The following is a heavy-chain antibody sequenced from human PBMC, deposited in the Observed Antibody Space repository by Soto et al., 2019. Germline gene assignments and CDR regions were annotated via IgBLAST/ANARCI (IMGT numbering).Heavy chain of an antibody. J-gene: IGHJ2*01. CDR1: GFTFSDYY. D-gene: IGHD3-9*01. CDR3: ARVIFYGIPNWYFDL. Sequence: GGSLRLSCAASGFTFSDYYMSWIRQAPGKGLEWVSYISSSSSYTNYADSVKGRFTISRDNAKNSLYLQMNSLRAEDTAVYYSARVIFYGIPNWYFDLWGRGTLVTVSS. CDR2: ISSSSSYT. V-gene: IGHV3-11*03.